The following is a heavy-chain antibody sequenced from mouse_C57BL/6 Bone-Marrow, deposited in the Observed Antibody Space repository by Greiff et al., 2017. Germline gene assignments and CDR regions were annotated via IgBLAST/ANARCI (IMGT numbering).Heavy chain of an antibody. CDR3: TTCYHGDPFDY. CDR2: IDPENGDT. Sequence: VQLKESGAELVRPGASVKLSCTASGFNIKDDYMHWVKQRPEQGLEWIGWIDPENGDTEYASKFQGKATITADTSSNTAYLQLSSLTSEDSAVYYRTTCYHGDPFDYWGQGTTLTVSS. D-gene: IGHD3-3*01. J-gene: IGHJ2*01. CDR1: GFNIKDDY. V-gene: IGHV14-4*01.